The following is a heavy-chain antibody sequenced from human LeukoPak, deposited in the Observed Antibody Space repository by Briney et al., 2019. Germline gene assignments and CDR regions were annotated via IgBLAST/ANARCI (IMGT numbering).Heavy chain of an antibody. V-gene: IGHV3-21*01. CDR1: GFTFSSYS. CDR3: ARDAGITGTTDLDY. J-gene: IGHJ4*02. CDR2: ISSTSSYI. D-gene: IGHD1-7*01. Sequence: GGSLRLSCAASGFTFSSYSMDWVRQAPGMGLEWVSSISSTSSYIYYADSVKGRFTISRDNAKNSLYLQMNSLRAEDTAVYYCARDAGITGTTDLDYWGQGTLVTVSS.